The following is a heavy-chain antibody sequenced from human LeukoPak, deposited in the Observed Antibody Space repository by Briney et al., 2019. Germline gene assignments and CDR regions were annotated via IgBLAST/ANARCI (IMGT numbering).Heavy chain of an antibody. V-gene: IGHV4-59*01. Sequence: SETLSLTCTVSGGSISSYYWSSIRQPPGKGLEWIGDIYYSGGTNYNPSLKSRVTISVDTSKNQFSLKLSSVTAADTAVYYCARGYSSSWYFDYWGQGTMVTVSS. D-gene: IGHD6-13*01. J-gene: IGHJ4*02. CDR2: IYYSGGT. CDR1: GGSISSYY. CDR3: ARGYSSSWYFDY.